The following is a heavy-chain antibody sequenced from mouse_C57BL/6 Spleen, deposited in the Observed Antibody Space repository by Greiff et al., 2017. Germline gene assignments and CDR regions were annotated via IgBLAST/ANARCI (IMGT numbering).Heavy chain of an antibody. Sequence: EVQLQQSGGGLVQPGGSLKLSCAASGFTFSDYYMYWVRQTPEKRLEWVAYISNGGGSTYYPDTVKGRFTISRDNAKNTLYLQMSRLKSEDTAVYYCASHGYSSYAMDYWGQGTSVTVSS. D-gene: IGHD2-3*01. V-gene: IGHV5-12*01. CDR1: GFTFSDYY. CDR3: ASHGYSSYAMDY. CDR2: ISNGGGST. J-gene: IGHJ4*01.